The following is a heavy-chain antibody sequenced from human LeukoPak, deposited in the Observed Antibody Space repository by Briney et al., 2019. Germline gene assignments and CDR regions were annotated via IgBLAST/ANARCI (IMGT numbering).Heavy chain of an antibody. CDR1: GFTFRSYT. CDR3: ARVRYSNSWYLVDY. J-gene: IGHJ4*02. Sequence: GGSLRLSCAATGFTFRSYTMNWVRQAPGKGLEWLAYISTTGSTTYYADSVKGRFTISRGNANDSLFLQMNSLRDEDTAVYYCARVRYSNSWYLVDYWGQGTLVTVSS. V-gene: IGHV3-48*02. D-gene: IGHD6-13*01. CDR2: ISTTGSTT.